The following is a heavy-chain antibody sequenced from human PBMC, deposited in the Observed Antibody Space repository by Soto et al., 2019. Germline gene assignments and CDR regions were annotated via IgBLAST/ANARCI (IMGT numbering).Heavy chain of an antibody. V-gene: IGHV1-18*04. Sequence: ASVKVSCKASGYTFTSYGISWVRQAPGQGLEWMGWISAYNGNTNYAQKLQGRVTMTTDTSTSTAYMELRSLRSDDTAVYYCARGLHYYDSSGYCDYWGQGTLVTISS. D-gene: IGHD3-22*01. CDR3: ARGLHYYDSSGYCDY. CDR2: ISAYNGNT. CDR1: GYTFTSYG. J-gene: IGHJ4*02.